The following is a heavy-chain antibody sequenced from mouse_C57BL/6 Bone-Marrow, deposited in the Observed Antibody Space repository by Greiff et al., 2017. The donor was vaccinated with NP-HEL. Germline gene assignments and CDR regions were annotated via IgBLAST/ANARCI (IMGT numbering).Heavy chain of an antibody. V-gene: IGHV2-2*01. CDR1: GFSLTSYG. CDR2: IWSGGNT. J-gene: IGHJ3*01. Sequence: VQLQQSGPGLVQPSQSLSITCTVSGFSLTSYGVHWVRQSPGKGLEWLGVIWSGGNTDYNAAFISRLSISKDNSKSQVFIKMNSLQADDTAIYYCARRYSGGFAYWGQGTLVTVSA. CDR3: ARRYSGGFAY.